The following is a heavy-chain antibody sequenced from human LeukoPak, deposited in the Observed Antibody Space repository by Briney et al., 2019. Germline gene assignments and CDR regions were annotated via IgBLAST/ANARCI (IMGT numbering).Heavy chain of an antibody. CDR1: GYTFTGYY. J-gene: IGHJ4*02. V-gene: IGHV1-46*01. Sequence: ASVKVSCKASGYTFTGYYMHWVRQAPGQGLEWMGIINPSGGSTSYAQKFQGRVTMTRDTSTSTVYMELSSLRSEDTAVYYCARDDRPTDDAIVGATLFDYWGQGTLVTVSS. CDR2: INPSGGST. CDR3: ARDDRPTDDAIVGATLFDY. D-gene: IGHD1-26*01.